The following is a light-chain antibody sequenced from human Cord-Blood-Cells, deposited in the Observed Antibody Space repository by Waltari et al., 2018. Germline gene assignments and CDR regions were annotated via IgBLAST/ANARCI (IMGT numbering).Light chain of an antibody. CDR2: EGS. V-gene: IGLV2-23*01. CDR3: CSYAGSSTVV. J-gene: IGLJ2*01. Sequence: QSALTQPASVSGSPGQSITLSCTGTSSDVGSYNIVSLYQQHPGKAPKLMIYEGSKRPSGVSNRFSGSKSGNTASLTISGLQAEDEADYYCCSYAGSSTVVFGGGTKLTVL. CDR1: SSDVGSYNI.